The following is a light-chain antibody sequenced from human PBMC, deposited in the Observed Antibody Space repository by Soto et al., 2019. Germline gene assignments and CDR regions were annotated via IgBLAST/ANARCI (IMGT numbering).Light chain of an antibody. CDR2: DNY. CDR1: NSNVGNNS. CDR3: GTWDSSLSGEF. V-gene: IGLV1-51*01. Sequence: QSMRAEQRKMSDAAGQKITITCSGGNSNVGNNSVSWYQQLPRTAPKLPIYDNYKRPSGIPDRFSGSKSGSSATLAITALQTGDEADYYCGTWDSSLSGEFFGTVTNVTVL. J-gene: IGLJ1*01.